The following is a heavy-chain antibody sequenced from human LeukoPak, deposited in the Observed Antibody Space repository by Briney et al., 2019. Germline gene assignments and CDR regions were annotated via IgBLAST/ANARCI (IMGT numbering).Heavy chain of an antibody. D-gene: IGHD3-16*01. CDR2: IWYDGSNK. CDR1: GFTFITYG. J-gene: IGHJ4*02. V-gene: IGHV3-33*01. Sequence: GGSLDLPFEASGFTFITYGMHGPGQAPAKGLGGVEVIWYDGSNKYYADSVKGRFTISRDNSKNTLYLQMNSLRAEDTAVYYCARQGWGGNYFDYWGQGTLVTVSS. CDR3: ARQGWGGNYFDY.